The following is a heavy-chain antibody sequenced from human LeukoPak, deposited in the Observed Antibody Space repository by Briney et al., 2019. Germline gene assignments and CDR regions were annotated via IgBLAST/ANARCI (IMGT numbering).Heavy chain of an antibody. CDR1: GYTFTNYG. D-gene: IGHD3-3*01. J-gene: IGHJ6*03. CDR2: INTYNGNT. CDR3: ARGVGNGYYDFWSGPPGYYYMDV. V-gene: IGHV1-18*01. Sequence: GASVKVSCKASGYTFTNYGITWVRQAPGQGLEWMGWINTYNGNTNYAQRLQGRVTMTRDTSTSTVYMELSSLRSEDTAVYYCARGVGNGYYDFWSGPPGYYYMDVWGKGTTVTVSS.